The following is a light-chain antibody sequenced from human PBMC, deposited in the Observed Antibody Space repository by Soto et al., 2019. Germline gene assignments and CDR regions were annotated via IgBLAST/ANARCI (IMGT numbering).Light chain of an antibody. CDR2: GNS. CDR3: SSFSSSSTPYV. Sequence: QSVLTQPPSVSGAPGQRVTISCTGSSSNIGAGYDVHWYQQLPGTAPKLLIYGNSNRPSGVPDRFSGSKSGTSASLDITGLQAEDEADYYCSSFSSSSTPYVFGTGTKVTVL. CDR1: SSNIGAGYD. V-gene: IGLV1-40*01. J-gene: IGLJ1*01.